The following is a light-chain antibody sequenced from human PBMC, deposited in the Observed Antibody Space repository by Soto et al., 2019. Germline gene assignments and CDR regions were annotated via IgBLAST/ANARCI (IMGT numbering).Light chain of an antibody. CDR2: DAS. V-gene: IGKV3-11*01. CDR3: QQRSNWPIT. J-gene: IGKJ5*01. Sequence: EIVWRQTPASLSFSPGERATLSSGASQSVSSYLAWYQQKPGQAPRLLIYDASNRATGIPARFSGSGSGTDFTLTISRLEPEDFAVYYCQQRSNWPITFGEGTRLE. CDR1: QSVSSY.